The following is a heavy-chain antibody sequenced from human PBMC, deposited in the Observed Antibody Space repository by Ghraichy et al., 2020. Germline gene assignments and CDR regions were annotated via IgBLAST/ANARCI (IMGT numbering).Heavy chain of an antibody. V-gene: IGHV3-48*02. Sequence: GESLNISCAASGFTFSSYSMNWVRQAPGKGLEWVSYISSSSSTIYYADSVKGRFTISRDNAKNSLYLQMNSLRDEDTAVYYCARYGSGSYYYYYYGMDVWGQGTTVTVSS. CDR2: ISSSSSTI. CDR3: ARYGSGSYYYYYYGMDV. CDR1: GFTFSSYS. D-gene: IGHD3-10*01. J-gene: IGHJ6*02.